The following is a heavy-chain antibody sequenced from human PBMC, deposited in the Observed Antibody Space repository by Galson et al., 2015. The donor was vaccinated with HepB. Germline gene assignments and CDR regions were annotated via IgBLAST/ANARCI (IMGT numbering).Heavy chain of an antibody. D-gene: IGHD6-13*01. Sequence: SLRLSCAASGFTFDDYAMHWVRQAPGKGLEWVSAITWDSGSIGYADSVEGRFTISRDNAKNSLYLQMNSLRAEDTAFYYCAKDLYSSTWGGYFDLWGRGTLVSVSS. CDR1: GFTFDDYA. CDR2: ITWDSGSI. V-gene: IGHV3-9*01. J-gene: IGHJ2*01. CDR3: AKDLYSSTWGGYFDL.